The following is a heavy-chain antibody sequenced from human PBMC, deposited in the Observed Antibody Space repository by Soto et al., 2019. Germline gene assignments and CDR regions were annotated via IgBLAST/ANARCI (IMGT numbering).Heavy chain of an antibody. CDR2: IYYSGST. J-gene: IGHJ4*02. Sequence: SETLSLTCTVSGGSISSGDYYWSWIRQPPGKGLEWIGYIYYSGSTYYNPSLKSRVTISVDTSKNQFSLKLSSVTAADTAVYYCASNSYGYTLYEYWGQGTRVNVSS. V-gene: IGHV4-30-4*01. CDR1: GGSISSGDYY. CDR3: ASNSYGYTLYEY. D-gene: IGHD5-18*01.